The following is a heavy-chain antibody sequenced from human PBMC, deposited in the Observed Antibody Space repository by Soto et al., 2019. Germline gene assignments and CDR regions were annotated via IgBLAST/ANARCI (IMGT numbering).Heavy chain of an antibody. J-gene: IGHJ6*02. CDR2: IYSAGNT. CDR3: ARHFVVGGSTINYYYGMDV. Sequence: EVQLVESGGDLVQPGGSLRLSCAASGFTVSSNYMSWVRQAPGKGLEWISIIYSAGNTYYADSVKGRFTISRDNSKNTLYLQMNSLGAEDTAVYYCARHFVVGGSTINYYYGMDVCGQGTTVTVSS. CDR1: GFTVSSNY. D-gene: IGHD1-26*01. V-gene: IGHV3-66*04.